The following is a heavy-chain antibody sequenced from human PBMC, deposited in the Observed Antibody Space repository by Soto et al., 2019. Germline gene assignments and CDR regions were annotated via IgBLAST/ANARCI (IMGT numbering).Heavy chain of an antibody. CDR3: AKELQRGMDV. Sequence: QVHLVQSGAEVKQPGASVKVSCKASGYTFSVYHMHWERQAPGQGLEWMGWVHPNSGGTNYAQSFEGRVTMTRDTSINTAYVELSRLTSSDTAVYYGAKELQRGMDVWGQGTTVTVSS. CDR2: VHPNSGGT. CDR1: GYTFSVYH. J-gene: IGHJ6*02. D-gene: IGHD4-4*01. V-gene: IGHV1-2*02.